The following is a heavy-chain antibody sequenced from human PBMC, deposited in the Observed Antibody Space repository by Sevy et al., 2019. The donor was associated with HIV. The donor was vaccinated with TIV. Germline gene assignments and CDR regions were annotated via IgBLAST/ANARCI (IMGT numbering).Heavy chain of an antibody. Sequence: ASVKVSCKASGYTFTSYGISWVRQAPGQGLEWMRWISAYNGNTNYAQKLQGRVTMTTDTSTSTAYMELRSLRSDDTAVYYCARVGYCSSTSCYAGWFDPWGQGTLVTVSS. D-gene: IGHD2-2*01. CDR3: ARVGYCSSTSCYAGWFDP. V-gene: IGHV1-18*01. CDR2: ISAYNGNT. CDR1: GYTFTSYG. J-gene: IGHJ5*02.